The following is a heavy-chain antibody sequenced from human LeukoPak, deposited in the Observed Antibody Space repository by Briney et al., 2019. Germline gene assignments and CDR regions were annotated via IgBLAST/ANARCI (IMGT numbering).Heavy chain of an antibody. J-gene: IGHJ6*03. CDR1: GFTFDDYA. D-gene: IGHD3-10*01. V-gene: IGHV3-9*01. Sequence: GGSLRLSCAASGFTFDDYAMHWVRQAPGKGLEWVSGISWNSGSIGYADSVKCRFTISRDNAKNSLYLQMNSLRAEDTALYYCAKTSGADSYYYYYMDVWGKGTTVTISS. CDR2: ISWNSGSI. CDR3: AKTSGADSYYYYYMDV.